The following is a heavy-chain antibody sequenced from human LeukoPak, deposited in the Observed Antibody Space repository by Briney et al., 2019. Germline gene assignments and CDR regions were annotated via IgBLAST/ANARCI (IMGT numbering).Heavy chain of an antibody. CDR2: ISDSGGNT. Sequence: GSLRLSCAASGFTFNSYAMSWVRQAPWERLQWVSGISDSGGNTYYADSVRGRFTISRDNSKNTLYLQMYSLRAEDTAVYYCAKEARIAAAGTSDYWGQGTLVTVSS. J-gene: IGHJ4*02. CDR3: AKEARIAAAGTSDY. V-gene: IGHV3-23*01. CDR1: GFTFNSYA. D-gene: IGHD6-13*01.